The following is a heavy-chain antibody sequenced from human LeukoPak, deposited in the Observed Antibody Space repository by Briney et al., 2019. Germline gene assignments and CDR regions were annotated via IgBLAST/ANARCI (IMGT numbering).Heavy chain of an antibody. CDR1: GDSITSRDYY. J-gene: IGHJ5*02. CDR2: IYYSGST. CDR3: ARASPHYYDSSGYHNWFDP. V-gene: IGHV4-30-4*08. D-gene: IGHD3-22*01. Sequence: PSETLSLTCSVSGDSITSRDYYWSWIRQPPGKGLEWIGYIYYSGSTSYNPSLKSRVTISVDTSKNQFSLKLSSVTAADTAVYYCARASPHYYDSSGYHNWFDPWGQGTLVTVSS.